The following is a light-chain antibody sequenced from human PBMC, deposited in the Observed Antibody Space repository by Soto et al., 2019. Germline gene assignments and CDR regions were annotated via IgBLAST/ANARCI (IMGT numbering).Light chain of an antibody. CDR2: GAS. Sequence: EIVMTQSPATLSVSPGERVSLSCRASQSISTNLAWYQQKPGQAPRLLIYGASTRATGIPARFSGSGSGTEFTLTISSLQSEDFAVYYCQQRNIWPPVTFGQGTRLEIK. J-gene: IGKJ5*01. V-gene: IGKV3-15*01. CDR3: QQRNIWPPVT. CDR1: QSISTN.